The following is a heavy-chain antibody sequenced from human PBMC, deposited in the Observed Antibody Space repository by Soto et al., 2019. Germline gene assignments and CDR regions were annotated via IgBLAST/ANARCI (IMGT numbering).Heavy chain of an antibody. CDR2: INNDGSST. J-gene: IGHJ4*02. CDR1: GFTLNSFF. D-gene: IGHD3-22*01. CDR3: VRDQDSRGYSVFNH. Sequence: GSLRLSCAASGFTLNSFFMHWVRQALGKGLIWVSRINNDGSSTTYADSVKGRFTISRDNAKNTLYLQMNSLRADDTAVYFCVRDQDSRGYSVFNHWGQGAQVTVSS. V-gene: IGHV3-74*01.